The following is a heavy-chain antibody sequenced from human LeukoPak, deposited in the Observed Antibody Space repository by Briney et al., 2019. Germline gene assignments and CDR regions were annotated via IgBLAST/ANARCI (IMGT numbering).Heavy chain of an antibody. D-gene: IGHD2-2*01. CDR3: ARIFLPEGYFDY. CDR1: CGSISSYY. V-gene: IGHV4-59*01. CDR2: IYYSGST. J-gene: IGHJ4*02. Sequence: SETLSLTCTVSCGSISSYYWSWIRQPPGKGLEWIGYIYYSGSTNYNPSLKSRVTISVDTSKNQFSLKLSSVTAADTAVYYCARIFLPEGYFDYWGQGTLVTVSS.